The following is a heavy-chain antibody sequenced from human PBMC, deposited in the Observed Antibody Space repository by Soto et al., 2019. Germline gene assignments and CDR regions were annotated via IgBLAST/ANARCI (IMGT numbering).Heavy chain of an antibody. CDR3: ARDKATVTSNYYYYGMDV. Sequence: EVQLVESGGGLVKPGGSLRLSCAASGFTFSSYSMNWVRQAPGKGLEWVSSISSSSSYIYYADSVKGRFTICRDNAKNSLYLQMNSLRAEDTAVYYCARDKATVTSNYYYYGMDVWGQGTTVTVSS. CDR1: GFTFSSYS. V-gene: IGHV3-21*01. D-gene: IGHD4-4*01. CDR2: ISSSSSYI. J-gene: IGHJ6*02.